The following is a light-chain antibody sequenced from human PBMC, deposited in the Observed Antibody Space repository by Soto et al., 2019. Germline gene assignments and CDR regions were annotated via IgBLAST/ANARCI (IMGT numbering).Light chain of an antibody. V-gene: IGLV1-51*01. Sequence: QSVLTQPPSVSAAPGQKVTISCSGSSSNIGGNSVSWYQQLPGTAPKLLIYDDNKRPSGLPDRFSGCKSGTSATLGITGFQTGDEADYYCGSWDSSLSAYVFGTGTKVTV. CDR2: DDN. J-gene: IGLJ1*01. CDR3: GSWDSSLSAYV. CDR1: SSNIGGNS.